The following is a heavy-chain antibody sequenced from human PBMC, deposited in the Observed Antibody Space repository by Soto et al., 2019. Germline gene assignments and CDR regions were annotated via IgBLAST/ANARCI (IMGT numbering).Heavy chain of an antibody. CDR2: TYYRSRWYN. Sequence: SQTLSLTCAISGDSVSSNSAAWNWIRQSPSGGLEWLGRTYYRSRWYNDYAVSVRSRITINPDTSKNQFSLHLNSVTPEDTAVYYCAETTSPRPCYMDVWGKGTTVTVSS. D-gene: IGHD1-1*01. CDR3: AETTSPRPCYMDV. J-gene: IGHJ6*03. CDR1: GDSVSSNSAA. V-gene: IGHV6-1*01.